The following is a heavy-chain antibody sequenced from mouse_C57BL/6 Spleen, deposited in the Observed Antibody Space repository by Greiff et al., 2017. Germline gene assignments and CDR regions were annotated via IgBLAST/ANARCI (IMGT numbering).Heavy chain of an antibody. Sequence: EVQLVESGGGLVQSGRSLRLSCATSGFTFSDFYMEWVRQAPGKGLEWIAARRNKANDYTTEYSASVKGRFIVSRDTSQSILYLQMNALRAEDTAIYYCARDADDGYSYWYFDVWGTGTTVTGSS. CDR1: GFTFSDFY. D-gene: IGHD2-3*01. V-gene: IGHV7-1*01. CDR3: ARDADDGYSYWYFDV. CDR2: RRNKANDYTT. J-gene: IGHJ1*03.